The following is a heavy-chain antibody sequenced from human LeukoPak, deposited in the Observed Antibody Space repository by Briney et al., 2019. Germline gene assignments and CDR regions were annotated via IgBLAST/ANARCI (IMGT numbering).Heavy chain of an antibody. CDR2: IYYSGST. V-gene: IGHV4-39*06. J-gene: IGHJ3*02. CDR1: GGSISSSSYY. Sequence: PSETLSLTCTVSGGSISSSSYYWGWIRQPPGKGLEWIGSIYYSGSTYYNPSLKSRVTISVDTSKNQFPLKLSSVTAADTAVYYCARHRASTAYCGGDCYTTDAFDIWGQGTMVTVSS. D-gene: IGHD2-21*02. CDR3: ARHRASTAYCGGDCYTTDAFDI.